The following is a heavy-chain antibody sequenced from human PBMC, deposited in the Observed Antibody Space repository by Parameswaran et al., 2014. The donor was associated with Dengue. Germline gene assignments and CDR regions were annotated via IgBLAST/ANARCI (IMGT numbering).Heavy chain of an antibody. J-gene: IGHJ4*02. CDR2: ISSSSSTI. Sequence: VRQAPGKGLEWVSYISSSSSTIYYADSVKGRFTISRDNAKNSLYLQMNSLRDEDTAVYYCARDPSPYYDFWSGDTGYFDYWGQGTLVTVSS. CDR3: ARDPSPYYDFWSGDTGYFDY. D-gene: IGHD3-3*01. V-gene: IGHV3-48*02.